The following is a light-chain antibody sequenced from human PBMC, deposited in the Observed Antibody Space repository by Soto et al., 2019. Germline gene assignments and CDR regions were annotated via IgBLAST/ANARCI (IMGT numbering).Light chain of an antibody. CDR2: KAS. CDR3: QQYNGYRWT. J-gene: IGKJ1*01. V-gene: IGKV1-5*03. CDR1: QSISSW. Sequence: GDRVTITCRASQSISSWLAWYQQKPGKAPKILIYKASTLESGVPSRFSGSESGTEFTLTISSLQPDDFATYYCQQYNGYRWTFGQGTKVDIK.